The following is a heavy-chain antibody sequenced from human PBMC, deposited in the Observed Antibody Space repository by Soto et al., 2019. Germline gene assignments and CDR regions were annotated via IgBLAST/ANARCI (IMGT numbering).Heavy chain of an antibody. CDR3: ARDRPFDYYDSSGYPDY. Sequence: LRLSCAASGFTFSSYGMHWVRQAPGKGLEWVAVIWYNGSNKYYADSVKGRFTISRDNSKNTLYLQMNSLRAEDTAVYYCARDRPFDYYDSSGYPDYWRQGTLVTVSS. J-gene: IGHJ4*02. D-gene: IGHD3-22*01. V-gene: IGHV3-33*01. CDR1: GFTFSSYG. CDR2: IWYNGSNK.